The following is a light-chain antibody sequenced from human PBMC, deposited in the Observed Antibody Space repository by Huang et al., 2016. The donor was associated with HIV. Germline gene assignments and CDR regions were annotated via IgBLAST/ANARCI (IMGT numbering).Light chain of an antibody. CDR2: GAS. J-gene: IGKJ2*01. CDR3: QQTQTSPYT. Sequence: DIQMTQAPFFVSASVGDRVTITCRACQGVNSWLAWYQQEPGKAPTLLIYGASSLQSGVPSRCSGSGSGTDFTLIINNLQPEDFATYYCQQTQTSPYTFGQGTNVEI. CDR1: QGVNSW. V-gene: IGKV1-12*01.